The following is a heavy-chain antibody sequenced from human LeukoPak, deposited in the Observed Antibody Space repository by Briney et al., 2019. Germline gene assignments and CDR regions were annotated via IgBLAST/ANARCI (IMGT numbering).Heavy chain of an antibody. CDR1: GFTFSSYP. J-gene: IGHJ4*02. CDR3: ARDHAVAAAVYFFDY. CDR2: IADDGNDK. D-gene: IGHD6-13*01. V-gene: IGHV3-30-3*01. Sequence: SLRLSCAASGFTFSSYPIHWVRQAPAKGLEWVAVIADDGNDKRYADSVKGRFTISRDNSKNTVYLQMSSLRTEDTAVYYCARDHAVAAAVYFFDYWGQGTLVTVSS.